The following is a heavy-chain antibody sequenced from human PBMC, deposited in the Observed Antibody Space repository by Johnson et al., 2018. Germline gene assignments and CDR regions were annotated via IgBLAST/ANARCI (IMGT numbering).Heavy chain of an antibody. V-gene: IGHV3-48*01. CDR2: ISSSSSPI. D-gene: IGHD3-22*01. CDR1: GFTFSSYG. CDR3: ARGPDNYDISGYYRAEYFQH. Sequence: QLVESGGGVVQPGRSLRLSCAASGFTFSSYGMHWVRQAPGKGLEWVSYISSSSSPIYYADSVKGRFIISRDNAKNSLYLQMNNLRAEDTAVYYCARGPDNYDISGYYRAEYFQHWGQGTLVTVSS. J-gene: IGHJ1*01.